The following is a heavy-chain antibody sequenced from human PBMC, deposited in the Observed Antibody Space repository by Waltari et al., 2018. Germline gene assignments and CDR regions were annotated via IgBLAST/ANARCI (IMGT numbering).Heavy chain of an antibody. Sequence: EVQLVESGGGLVQPGGSLRLSCAASGFTFSSYAMSWVRQAPGKGLEWVSAISGSGGSTYYADSVKGRFTISRDNSKNTLYLQMNSLRAEDTAVYYCAKTRYSSSWYKGDAFDIWGQGTMVTVSS. CDR2: ISGSGGST. V-gene: IGHV3-23*04. J-gene: IGHJ3*02. D-gene: IGHD6-13*01. CDR1: GFTFSSYA. CDR3: AKTRYSSSWYKGDAFDI.